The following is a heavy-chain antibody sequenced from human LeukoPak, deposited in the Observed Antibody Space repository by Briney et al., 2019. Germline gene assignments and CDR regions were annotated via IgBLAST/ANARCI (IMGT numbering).Heavy chain of an antibody. CDR2: FDPEDGET. V-gene: IGHV1-24*01. J-gene: IGHJ5*02. D-gene: IGHD3-3*01. CDR1: GYTLTELS. Sequence: ASVKVSCKVSGYTLTELSMHWVRQAPGKGLEWMGGFDPEDGETIYAQKFQGRVTMTEDTSTDTAYMELSSLRSEDTAVYYCATGYFWSGYSDPHWFDPWGQGTLVTVSS. CDR3: ATGYFWSGYSDPHWFDP.